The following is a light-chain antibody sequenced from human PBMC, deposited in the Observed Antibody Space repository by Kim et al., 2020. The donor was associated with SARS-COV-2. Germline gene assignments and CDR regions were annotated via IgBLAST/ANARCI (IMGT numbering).Light chain of an antibody. V-gene: IGKV3-11*01. Sequence: LSLCPGERATLSCRASQSVSSYLAWYQQKPGQAPRLLIYDASNRATGIPARFSGSGSGTDFTLTISSLEPEDFAVYYCQQRSNWPTFGQGTKLEI. J-gene: IGKJ2*01. CDR2: DAS. CDR1: QSVSSY. CDR3: QQRSNWPT.